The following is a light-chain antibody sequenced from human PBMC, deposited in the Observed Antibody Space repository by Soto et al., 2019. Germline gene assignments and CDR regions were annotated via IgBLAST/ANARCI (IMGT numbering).Light chain of an antibody. Sequence: QSALTQPPSASGTPEQTVTMSCSGGSSNIGINSVSWYQHLTGTDPKLLIYNSYQRPSGVADRFFGAKSSASAALAISGRQPADDADYYCSSSDDSMNALLFGGGTKLTVL. J-gene: IGLJ3*02. CDR2: NSY. CDR1: SSNIGINS. CDR3: SSSDDSMNALL. V-gene: IGLV1-44*01.